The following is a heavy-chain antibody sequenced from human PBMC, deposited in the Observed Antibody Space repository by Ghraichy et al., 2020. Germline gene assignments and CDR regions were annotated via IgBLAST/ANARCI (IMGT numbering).Heavy chain of an antibody. D-gene: IGHD1-26*01. Sequence: LSLTCAASGFTVSSNYMSWVRQAPGKGLEWVSVIYSGGSTYYADSVKGRFTISRDNSKNTLYLQMNSLRAEDTAVYYCARGWELLDYWGQGTLVTVSS. CDR1: GFTVSSNY. CDR3: ARGWELLDY. V-gene: IGHV3-53*01. J-gene: IGHJ4*02. CDR2: IYSGGST.